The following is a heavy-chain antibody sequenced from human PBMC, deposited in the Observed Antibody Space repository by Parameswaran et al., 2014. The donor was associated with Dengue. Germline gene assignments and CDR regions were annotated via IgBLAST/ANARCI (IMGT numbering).Heavy chain of an antibody. CDR2: IYYSGST. J-gene: IGHJ4*02. CDR3: ARDPPPAYDSSGSYTAY. D-gene: IGHD3-22*01. Sequence: PGKGLEWIGYIYYSGSTYYNPSLKSRITISVDTSKNQFSLKLSSVTAADTAVYYCARDPPPAYDSSGSYTAYWGQGTLVTVSS. V-gene: IGHV4-31*02.